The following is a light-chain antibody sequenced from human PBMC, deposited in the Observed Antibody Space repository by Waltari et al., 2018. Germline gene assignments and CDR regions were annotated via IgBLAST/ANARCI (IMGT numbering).Light chain of an antibody. V-gene: IGLV1-40*01. Sequence: QSVLTQPPSVSGAPGQRVTIPCTGSSSNIGAGNDVHRYQQLPGSAPKLLISANTNRPAGVPDRFSGSKSGTSASLAITGLQAEDEGDYYCQSFDNSLSVPYVFGTGTKVTVL. CDR1: SSNIGAGND. CDR3: QSFDNSLSVPYV. J-gene: IGLJ1*01. CDR2: ANT.